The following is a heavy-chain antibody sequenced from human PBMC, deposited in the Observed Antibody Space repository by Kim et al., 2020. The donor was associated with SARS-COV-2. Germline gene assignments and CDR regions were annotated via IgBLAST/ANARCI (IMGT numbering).Heavy chain of an antibody. V-gene: IGHV4-39*07. J-gene: IGHJ5*02. CDR3: AGTAFGYQPPTA. CDR2: IYESGTT. CDR1: GGSISSSDYY. Sequence: SETLSLTCTVSGGSISSSDYYWGWIRQPPGKGLEWIASIYESGTTYYNPSLKSRVTMSVDTPKNQFSLSLGSVTAADTAVYYCAGTAFGYQPPTAWGRGTLVTVSS. D-gene: IGHD2-2*01.